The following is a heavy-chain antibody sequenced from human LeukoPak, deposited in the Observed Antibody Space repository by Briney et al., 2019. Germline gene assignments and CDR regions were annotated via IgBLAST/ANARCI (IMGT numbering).Heavy chain of an antibody. J-gene: IGHJ2*01. CDR2: INHSGST. D-gene: IGHD3-10*01. Sequence: PSETLSLTCAVYGGSFSGYYWSWIRQPPGKGLGWIEEINHSGSTNYNPSLKRRVTISVDTSKNQFSLKLSSVTAADTAVYYCARAPSVRGVIIPYWYFYLWGRGTLVTVSS. CDR3: ARAPSVRGVIIPYWYFYL. V-gene: IGHV4-34*01. CDR1: GGSFSGYY.